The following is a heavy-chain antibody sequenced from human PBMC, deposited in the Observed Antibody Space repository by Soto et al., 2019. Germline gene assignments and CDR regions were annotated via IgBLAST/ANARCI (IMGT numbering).Heavy chain of an antibody. CDR1: GYTLTDFS. CDR3: AARVTRWLQSPFDY. CDR2: FDPEDGET. Sequence: QVQLVQSGAEVKKPGASVKVSCKVSGYTLTDFSMHWVRQAPGKGLEWMGGFDPEDGETIYAQKFQGRVTMTEDTSKDTAYMELSSLRSEDTAVYYCAARVTRWLQSPFDYWGQGTLVTVST. D-gene: IGHD5-12*01. J-gene: IGHJ4*02. V-gene: IGHV1-24*01.